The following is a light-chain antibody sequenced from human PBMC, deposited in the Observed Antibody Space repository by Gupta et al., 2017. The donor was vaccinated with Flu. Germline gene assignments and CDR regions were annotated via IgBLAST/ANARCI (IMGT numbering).Light chain of an antibody. Sequence: DIVMTQSPDSLAVSLGERATINCKSSQSVLYSSNNKNYLAWYQQKPGQPPKLLIYWASTRESGVPDRFSGSGSGTDFTLTISSLQAEDVAVYYCQQDDSTRHAFGQGTKVEIK. V-gene: IGKV4-1*01. CDR2: WAS. CDR1: QSVLYSSNNKNY. J-gene: IGKJ1*01. CDR3: QQDDSTRHA.